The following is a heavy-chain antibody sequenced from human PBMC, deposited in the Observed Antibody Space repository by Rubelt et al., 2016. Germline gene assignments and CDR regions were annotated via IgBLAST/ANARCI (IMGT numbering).Heavy chain of an antibody. V-gene: IGHV1-46*01. CDR3: ARVGATTSAFDI. D-gene: IGHD1-26*01. CDR2: INPSVGST. CDR1: GYTFISRY. J-gene: IGHJ3*02. Sequence: QVQLVQSGAEVQKPGASVKVSCKASGYTFISRYMHCVRQAPGPGLEWLGIINPSVGSTTYAQKFQGRVTMTRERSTSTVNMGRSSLGSEDTAVYYCARVGATTSAFDIWGQGTMVTVSS.